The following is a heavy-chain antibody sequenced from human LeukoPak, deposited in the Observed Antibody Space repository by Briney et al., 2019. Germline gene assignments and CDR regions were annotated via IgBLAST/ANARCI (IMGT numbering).Heavy chain of an antibody. J-gene: IGHJ4*02. CDR2: IKTKTDTGTT. D-gene: IGHD4-17*01. CDR1: GFTFSNAW. CDR3: TTGTGRTDFDY. V-gene: IGHV3-15*01. Sequence: PGGSLRLSCAASGFTFSNAWMSWVRQAPGKGLDWVGRIKTKTDTGTTDYAAPVKGRFTISRDDSKNTLYLQMNSLKTEDIAVYYCTTGTGRTDFDYWGQGTLVTVSS.